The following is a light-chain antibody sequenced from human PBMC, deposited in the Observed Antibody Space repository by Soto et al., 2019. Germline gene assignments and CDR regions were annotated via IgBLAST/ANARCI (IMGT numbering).Light chain of an antibody. V-gene: IGKV3-15*01. Sequence: EIVLTQSPGTLSLSPGERATLSCRASQSVSNNLAWYQQKPGQTPRLLIYGASTRATGIPARFSGSGSGTEFTLTISSLQSEDFAVYYCQQYNNWPGTFGQGTKVDIK. CDR3: QQYNNWPGT. CDR2: GAS. CDR1: QSVSNN. J-gene: IGKJ1*01.